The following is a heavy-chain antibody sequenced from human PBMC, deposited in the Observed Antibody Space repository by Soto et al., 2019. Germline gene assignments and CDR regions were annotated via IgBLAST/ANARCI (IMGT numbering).Heavy chain of an antibody. J-gene: IGHJ5*02. CDR3: ARDGGATTFGWFDP. CDR1: GGTFSSYA. D-gene: IGHD3-3*01. CDR2: IIPIFGTA. Sequence: QVQLVQSGAEVKKPGSSVKVSCKASGGTFSSYAISWVRQAPGQGLEWMGGIIPIFGTAHYAQKFQGRVTITAQESTSTAYMELSSLSSEDTAGYYFARDGGATTFGWFDPCGEGTLFTASS. V-gene: IGHV1-69*01.